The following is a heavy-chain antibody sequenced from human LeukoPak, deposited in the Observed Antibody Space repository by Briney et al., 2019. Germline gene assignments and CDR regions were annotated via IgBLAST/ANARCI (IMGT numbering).Heavy chain of an antibody. CDR2: IKQGGSEK. CDR3: ARDHYDSSGYYYGEFDY. V-gene: IGHV3-7*04. Sequence: PGGSLRLSCAASGFTLSSYWMSWVRQAPGKGLEWVANIKQGGSEKYYVDSVKGRFTISRDNAKNSLYLQMNSLRAEDTAVYYCARDHYDSSGYYYGEFDYWGQGTLVTVSS. CDR1: GFTLSSYW. J-gene: IGHJ4*02. D-gene: IGHD3-22*01.